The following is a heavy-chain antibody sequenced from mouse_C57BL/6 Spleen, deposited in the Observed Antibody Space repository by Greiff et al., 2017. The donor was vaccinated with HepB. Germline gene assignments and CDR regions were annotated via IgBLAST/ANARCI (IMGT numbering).Heavy chain of an antibody. Sequence: VHLQQSGTVLARPGASVKMSCKTSGYTFTSYWMHWVKQRPGQGLEWIGAIYPGNSDTSYNQKFKGKAKLTAVTSASTAYMELSSLTNEDSAVYYSMVTTEGYAMDYWGQGTSVTVSS. CDR2: IYPGNSDT. CDR3: MVTTEGYAMDY. D-gene: IGHD2-2*01. V-gene: IGHV1-5*01. J-gene: IGHJ4*01. CDR1: GYTFTSYW.